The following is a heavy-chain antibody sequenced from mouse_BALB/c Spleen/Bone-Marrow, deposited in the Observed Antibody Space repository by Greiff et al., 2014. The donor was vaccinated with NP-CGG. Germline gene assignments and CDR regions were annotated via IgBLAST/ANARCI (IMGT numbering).Heavy chain of an antibody. J-gene: IGHJ4*01. Sequence: VQLQQPGPELVKPGASVKISCKASEYTFTDYNMHWVKQSHGKSLEWIGYIYPYSGGTGYNQKFKSKATLTVDDSSFTAYMELRSLTTEDSAVYYCARSGIPYATDYWGQGTSVTVSS. CDR3: ARSGIPYATDY. CDR1: EYTFTDYN. CDR2: IYPYSGGT. V-gene: IGHV1S29*02. D-gene: IGHD5-2*01.